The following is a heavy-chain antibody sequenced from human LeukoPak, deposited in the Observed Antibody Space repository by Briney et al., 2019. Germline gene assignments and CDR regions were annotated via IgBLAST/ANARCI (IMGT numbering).Heavy chain of an antibody. CDR3: TRDLGLKGVGASPYL. D-gene: IGHD1-26*01. V-gene: IGHV3-49*04. CDR2: IRSNANDGAT. Sequence: GGSLRLSCTASGFRFGDYGMTWVRQAPGKGLEWVGFIRSNANDGATEYAASVKGRFTISRDDSKSIAYLQMNSLKTEDTAVYYCTRDLGLKGVGASPYLWGQGTLVTVSS. J-gene: IGHJ5*02. CDR1: GFRFGDYG.